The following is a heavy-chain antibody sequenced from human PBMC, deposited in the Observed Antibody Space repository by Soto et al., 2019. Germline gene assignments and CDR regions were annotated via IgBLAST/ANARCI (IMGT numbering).Heavy chain of an antibody. V-gene: IGHV3-11*01. Sequence: PGGSLRLSCAASGFTFSDYYMSWIRQAPGKGLEWVSYISSSGSTIYYANSVKGRFTISRDNAKNSLYLQMNSLRAEDTAVYYCAREVPAATRRFDPWGQGTLVTVSS. D-gene: IGHD2-2*01. CDR1: GFTFSDYY. J-gene: IGHJ5*02. CDR2: ISSSGSTI. CDR3: AREVPAATRRFDP.